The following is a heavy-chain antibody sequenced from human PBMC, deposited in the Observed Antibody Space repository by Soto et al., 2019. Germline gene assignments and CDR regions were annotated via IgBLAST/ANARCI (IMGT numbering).Heavy chain of an antibody. CDR3: VRESRSGTGWFDP. D-gene: IGHD1-1*01. CDR2: IDSSSVYI. V-gene: IGHV3-21*02. J-gene: IGHJ5*02. CDR1: GFSFSDYS. Sequence: EVQLVESGGGLAKPGGSLRLSCAASGFSFSDYSMNWVRQAPGKRLEWVSSIDSSSVYIYYADSLKGRFTISRDNAKNSLYLQMNRRRAEGTAVYYCVRESRSGTGWFDPWGQGTLVTVSS.